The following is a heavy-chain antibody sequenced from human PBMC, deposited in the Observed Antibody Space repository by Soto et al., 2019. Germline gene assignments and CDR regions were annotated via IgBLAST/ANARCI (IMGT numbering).Heavy chain of an antibody. V-gene: IGHV4-34*01. D-gene: IGHD1-26*01. CDR3: ARGWYSGSLDY. J-gene: IGHJ4*02. Sequence: SETRSLTCAVYVGSFSGYYWNWLRQPPGEGLEWIGKIDQSGSTNYNPSLKSRVTISVDTSKNQFSLKLSSVTAADTAVYYCARGWYSGSLDYWGQGTLVTVSS. CDR1: VGSFSGYY. CDR2: IDQSGST.